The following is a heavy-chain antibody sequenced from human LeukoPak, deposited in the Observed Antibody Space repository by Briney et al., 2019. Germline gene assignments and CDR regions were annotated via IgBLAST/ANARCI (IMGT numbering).Heavy chain of an antibody. D-gene: IGHD6-13*01. CDR2: INNSGST. J-gene: IGHJ6*02. CDR3: ARGVSSSWYDYYYGMDV. V-gene: IGHV4-34*01. Sequence: SETRSLTCAVYGGSFSGYYWSWIRQPPGKGLEWIGEINNSGSTNYSPSLKSRATISVDSSKNQFSLKLCSVTAADTAVYFYARGVSSSWYDYYYGMDVWGQGTTVTVSS. CDR1: GGSFSGYY.